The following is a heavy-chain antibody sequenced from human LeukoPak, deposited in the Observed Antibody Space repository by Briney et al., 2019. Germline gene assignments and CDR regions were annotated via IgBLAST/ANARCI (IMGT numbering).Heavy chain of an antibody. Sequence: VASVKVSCKASGYTFTGYYMHWVRQAPGQGLEWMGWINPNSGGTNYAQKFQGRVTMTRDTSISTAYMELSSLRSDDTAVYYCARQAVAGFDYWGQGTLVTVSS. D-gene: IGHD6-19*01. CDR1: GYTFTGYY. V-gene: IGHV1-2*02. CDR2: INPNSGGT. CDR3: ARQAVAGFDY. J-gene: IGHJ4*02.